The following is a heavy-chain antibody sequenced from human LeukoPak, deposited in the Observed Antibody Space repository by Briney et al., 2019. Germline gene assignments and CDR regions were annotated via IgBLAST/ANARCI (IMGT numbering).Heavy chain of an antibody. V-gene: IGHV5-51*01. CDR1: GYSFTSYW. CDR3: ARLYSSYGIGHFDY. CDR2: IYPGDSDT. Sequence: GESLKISCKGSGYSFTSYWIGWVRQMPGKGLEWMGIIYPGDSDTRCSPSFQGQVTISADKSSSTAYLQWSGLKASDTAIYYCARLYSSYGIGHFDYWAQGTLVTVSS. D-gene: IGHD4-11*01. J-gene: IGHJ4*02.